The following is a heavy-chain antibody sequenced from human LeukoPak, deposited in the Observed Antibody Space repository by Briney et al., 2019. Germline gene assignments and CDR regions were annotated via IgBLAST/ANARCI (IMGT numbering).Heavy chain of an antibody. D-gene: IGHD4-17*01. CDR3: ARHGSGDYGDYHPGVDY. CDR1: GYSFTTYW. CDR2: IYPGDSDT. J-gene: IGHJ4*02. V-gene: IGHV5-51*01. Sequence: GESLKISCKDSGYSFTTYWIGWVRQMPGKGLEWMGIIYPGDSDTRYSPSFQGRVTISADKSISTAYLQWSSLKASDTAMYYCARHGSGDYGDYHPGVDYWGQGTLVTVSS.